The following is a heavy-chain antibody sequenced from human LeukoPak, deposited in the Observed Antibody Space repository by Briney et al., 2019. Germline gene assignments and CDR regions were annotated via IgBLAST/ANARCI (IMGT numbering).Heavy chain of an antibody. V-gene: IGHV4-59*01. Sequence: IPSETLSLTCTVSGGSISSYYWSWIRQPPGKGLEWIGYIYYSGSTNYNPSLKSRVTISVDTSKNQFSLKLSSVTAADTAVYYCATSLTAYSSSYPFDNWGQGTLVTVSS. D-gene: IGHD6-13*01. CDR3: ATSLTAYSSSYPFDN. CDR2: IYYSGST. J-gene: IGHJ4*02. CDR1: GGSISSYY.